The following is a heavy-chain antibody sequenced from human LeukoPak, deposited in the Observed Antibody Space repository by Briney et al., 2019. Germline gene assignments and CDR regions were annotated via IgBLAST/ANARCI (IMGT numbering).Heavy chain of an antibody. J-gene: IGHJ4*02. Sequence: AETLSLTCTVSGVPTTSYYWSWVRQSPGKALEWIGHIYYTGGTNYNPSLKSRVSISIDSSKNQFSLTLSSVTAADTAVYYCARLPRRYSTTWFFDYWGQGTLVTVSS. D-gene: IGHD6-13*01. CDR1: GVPTTSYY. CDR3: ARLPRRYSTTWFFDY. CDR2: IYYTGGT. V-gene: IGHV4-59*01.